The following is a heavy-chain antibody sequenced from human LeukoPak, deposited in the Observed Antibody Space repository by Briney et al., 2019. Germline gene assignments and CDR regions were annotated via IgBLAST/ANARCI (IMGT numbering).Heavy chain of an antibody. J-gene: IGHJ6*02. Sequence: GGSLRLSCAASGFTFSSYGMHWVRQAPGKGLEWVAVISYDGSNKYYADSVKGRFTIPRDNSKNTLYLQMNSLRAEDTAVYYCANARQQQLRGTRASGSYYYYGMDVWGQGATVTVSS. CDR3: ANARQQQLRGTRASGSYYYYGMDV. CDR2: ISYDGSNK. D-gene: IGHD6-13*01. CDR1: GFTFSSYG. V-gene: IGHV3-30*18.